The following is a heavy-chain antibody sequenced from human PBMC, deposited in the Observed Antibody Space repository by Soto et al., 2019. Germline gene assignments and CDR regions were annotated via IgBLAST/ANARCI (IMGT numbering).Heavy chain of an antibody. CDR2: IYTSGST. D-gene: IGHD2-21*02. V-gene: IGHV4-4*07. CDR1: GGSISSYY. Sequence: SETLSLTCTVSGGSISSYYWSWIRQPAGKGLEWIGRIYTSGSTNYNPSLKSRVTMSVDTSKNQFSLKLSSVTAADTAVYYCASVSNCGGDCPPYYFDYWGQGTLVTVS. J-gene: IGHJ4*02. CDR3: ASVSNCGGDCPPYYFDY.